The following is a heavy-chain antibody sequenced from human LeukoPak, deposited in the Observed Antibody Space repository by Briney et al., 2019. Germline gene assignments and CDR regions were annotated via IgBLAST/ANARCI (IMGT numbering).Heavy chain of an antibody. CDR1: GYSISSGYY. Sequence: SETLSLTCTVSGYSISSGYYWGWIRQPPGKGLEWIGSIYHSGSTYYNPSLKSRVTTSVDTSKNQFSLKLSSVTAADTAVYYCARDDETKYAMVRGVILDYWGQGTLVTVSS. CDR2: IYHSGST. CDR3: ARDDETKYAMVRGVILDY. V-gene: IGHV4-38-2*02. J-gene: IGHJ4*02. D-gene: IGHD3-10*01.